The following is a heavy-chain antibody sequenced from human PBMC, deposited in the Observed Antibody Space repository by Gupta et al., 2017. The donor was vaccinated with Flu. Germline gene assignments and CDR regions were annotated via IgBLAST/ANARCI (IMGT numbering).Heavy chain of an antibody. V-gene: IGHV4-59*01. CDR1: GGSISSYY. CDR2: IYYSGST. D-gene: IGHD6-13*01. Sequence: QVQLQESGPGLVKPSETLSLTCTVSGGSISSYYWSWIRQPPGKGLEWIGYIYYSGSTNYNPSLKSRVTISVDTSKNQFSLKLSSVTAADTAVYYCASVKGSSWYGFDYWGQGTLVTVSS. CDR3: ASVKGSSWYGFDY. J-gene: IGHJ4*02.